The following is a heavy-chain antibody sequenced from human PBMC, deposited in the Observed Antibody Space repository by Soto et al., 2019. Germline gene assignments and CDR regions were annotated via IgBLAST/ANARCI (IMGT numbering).Heavy chain of an antibody. CDR2: IYHSGST. CDR3: ARGRRYYDSSGYFTAVFDY. Sequence: SETLSLTCAVSGGSISSGGYSWSWIRQPPGKGLEWIGYIYHSGSTYYNPSLKSRVTISVDRSKNQFSLKLSSVTAADTAVYYCARGRRYYDSSGYFTAVFDYWGQGTLVTVSS. J-gene: IGHJ4*02. V-gene: IGHV4-30-2*01. D-gene: IGHD3-22*01. CDR1: GGSISSGGYS.